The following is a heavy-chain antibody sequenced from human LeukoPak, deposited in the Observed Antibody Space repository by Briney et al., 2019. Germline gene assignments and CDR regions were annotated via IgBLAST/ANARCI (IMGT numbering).Heavy chain of an antibody. D-gene: IGHD4-11*01. Sequence: GGSLRLSCAASGFTFTTYWMHWVRQAPGKGLVWVSRINSDGNATGYADSVKGRFTISRDNAKNTLYLQMNSLRADDTALYYCVRGATTVTGNYFYYYMDVWGKGTTVTV. V-gene: IGHV3-74*01. CDR1: GFTFTTYW. J-gene: IGHJ6*03. CDR3: VRGATTVTGNYFYYYMDV. CDR2: INSDGNAT.